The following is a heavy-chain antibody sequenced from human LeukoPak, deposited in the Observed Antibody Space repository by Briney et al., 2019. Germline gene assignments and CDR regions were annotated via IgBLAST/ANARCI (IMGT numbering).Heavy chain of an antibody. Sequence: SETLSLTCTVSGGSVSSGSYYWGWIRQPPGKGLEWIGYIYYSGSTNYNPSLKSRVTISVDTSKNQFSLKLSSVTAADTAVYYCAREGYSSSPLYFDYWGQGTLVTVSS. J-gene: IGHJ4*02. CDR2: IYYSGST. CDR3: AREGYSSSPLYFDY. CDR1: GGSVSSGSYY. V-gene: IGHV4-61*01. D-gene: IGHD6-13*01.